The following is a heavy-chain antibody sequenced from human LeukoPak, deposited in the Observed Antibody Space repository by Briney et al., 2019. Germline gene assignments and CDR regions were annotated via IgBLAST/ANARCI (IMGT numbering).Heavy chain of an antibody. V-gene: IGHV1-2*02. J-gene: IGHJ4*02. Sequence: ASVKVSCKTSGYTFTDYYMHWVRQAPGQGLEWMGWIIPNNGGTNYAQKFQGRVTMTRGTSISTAFMELSRLRSDDTAIYYCARANENYFDYWGQGTLVTVSS. CDR3: ARANENYFDY. D-gene: IGHD1-1*01. CDR2: IIPNNGGT. CDR1: GYTFTDYY.